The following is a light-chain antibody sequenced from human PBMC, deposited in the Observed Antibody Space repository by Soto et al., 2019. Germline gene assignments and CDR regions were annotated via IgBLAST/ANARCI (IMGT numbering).Light chain of an antibody. Sequence: IVMTKSPATLSVSPGGRATLSCSATESISTKLAWYQQKTRQAPRLLISGASTRAPGIPVRFSGSGSGTEFTPTTTSLQSADFSVYYCQEYNDWRPITFGGGTKVDIK. J-gene: IGKJ4*02. CDR2: GAS. CDR1: ESISTK. V-gene: IGKV3-15*01. CDR3: QEYNDWRPIT.